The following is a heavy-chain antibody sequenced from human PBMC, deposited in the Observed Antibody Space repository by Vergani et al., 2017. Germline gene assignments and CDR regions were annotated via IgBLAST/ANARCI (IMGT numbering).Heavy chain of an antibody. CDR2: IYYSGST. CDR3: ARISYDYVWGSYRPYYYYYMDV. Sequence: QVQLQESGPGLVKPSETLSLTCTVSGGSISSYYWSWIRQPPGXGLEWIGYIYYSGSTNYNPSLKSRVTISVDTSKNQFSLKLSSVTAADTAVYYCARISYDYVWGSYRPYYYYYMDVWGKGTTVTVSS. CDR1: GGSISSYY. D-gene: IGHD3-16*02. J-gene: IGHJ6*03. V-gene: IGHV4-59*01.